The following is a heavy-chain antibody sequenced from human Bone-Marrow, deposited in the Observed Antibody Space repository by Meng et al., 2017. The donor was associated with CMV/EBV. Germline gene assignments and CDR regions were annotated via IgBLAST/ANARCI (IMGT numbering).Heavy chain of an antibody. CDR3: ATGPIAAAGTEY. J-gene: IGHJ4*02. Sequence: GESLKISCAASGFTFSSYGMHWVRQAPGKGLEWVAVIWYDGSNKYYADSVKGRFTISRDNSKNTLYLQMNSLRAEDTAVYYCATGPIAAAGTEYWGQGKLVNVPS. CDR1: GFTFSSYG. CDR2: IWYDGSNK. D-gene: IGHD6-13*01. V-gene: IGHV3-30*02.